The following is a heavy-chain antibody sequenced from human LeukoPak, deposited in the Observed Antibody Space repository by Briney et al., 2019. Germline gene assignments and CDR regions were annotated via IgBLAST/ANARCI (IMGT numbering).Heavy chain of an antibody. V-gene: IGHV1-18*04. CDR2: ISAYNGNT. J-gene: IGHJ4*02. CDR1: GYTFTGYY. CDR3: ARDDGGNLIDY. D-gene: IGHD4-23*01. Sequence: ASVKVSCKASGYTFTGYYMHWVRHAPGQGLEWMGWISAYNGNTNYAQKLQGRVTMTTDTSTSTAYMELRSLRSDDTAVYYCARDDGGNLIDYWGQGTLVTVSS.